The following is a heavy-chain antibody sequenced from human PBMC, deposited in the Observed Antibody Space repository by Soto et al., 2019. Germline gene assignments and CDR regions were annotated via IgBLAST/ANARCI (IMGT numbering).Heavy chain of an antibody. J-gene: IGHJ4*02. CDR3: ARDFQAPLEWLQCGY. D-gene: IGHD5-12*01. CDR1: GYTFTSYY. Sequence: ASVKVSCKASGYTFTSYYMHWVRQSPGQGLEWMGIINPSGGSTSYAQKFQGRVTMTRDTSTSTVYMELSSLRSEDTAVYYCARDFQAPLEWLQCGYWGQGTLVTVSS. V-gene: IGHV1-46*01. CDR2: INPSGGST.